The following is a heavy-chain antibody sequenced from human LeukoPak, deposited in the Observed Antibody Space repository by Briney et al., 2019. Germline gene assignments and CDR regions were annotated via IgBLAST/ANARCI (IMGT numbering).Heavy chain of an antibody. CDR3: ARGDIWVDY. Sequence: SETLSLTCAVSGGSISSYYWSWIRQPPGKGLEWVGYIGNSGTTNYNPSLKSRVTISVDTSKNQFSLNLSSVTAADTAVYYCARGDIWVDYWGQGTLVTVSS. V-gene: IGHV4-59*01. CDR1: GGSISSYY. D-gene: IGHD2-15*01. J-gene: IGHJ4*02. CDR2: IGNSGTT.